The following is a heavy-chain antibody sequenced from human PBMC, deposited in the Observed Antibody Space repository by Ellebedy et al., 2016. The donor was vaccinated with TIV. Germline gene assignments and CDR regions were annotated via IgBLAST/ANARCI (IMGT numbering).Heavy chain of an antibody. Sequence: AASVKVSCKASGYTFNDYYIHWVRQVPGQGLEWMGWINTNSGGTKYAQKFQGRVTMTRDMSINTVYMRFGRLTSDDRAVYYCARGAGYFDFSNFDYWGQGTLVTVSS. V-gene: IGHV1-2*02. J-gene: IGHJ4*02. CDR1: GYTFNDYY. CDR2: INTNSGGT. CDR3: ARGAGYFDFSNFDY. D-gene: IGHD3-9*01.